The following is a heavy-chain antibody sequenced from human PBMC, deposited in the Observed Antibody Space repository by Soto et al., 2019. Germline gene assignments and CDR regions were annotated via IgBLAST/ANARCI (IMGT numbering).Heavy chain of an antibody. V-gene: IGHV1-24*01. CDR1: GYTLTELS. Sequence: ASVKVSCKVSGYTLTELSMHWVRQAPGKGLEWMGGFDPEDGETIYAQKFQSRVTMTEDTSTDTAYMELSSLRSEDTAVYYCAMRGFGGHTSGYWFDPWGQGTLVTVYS. J-gene: IGHJ5*02. CDR2: FDPEDGET. D-gene: IGHD3-16*01. CDR3: AMRGFGGHTSGYWFDP.